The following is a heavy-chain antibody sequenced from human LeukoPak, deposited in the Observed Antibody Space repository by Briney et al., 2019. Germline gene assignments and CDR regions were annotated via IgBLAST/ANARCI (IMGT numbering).Heavy chain of an antibody. V-gene: IGHV3-48*03. CDR3: AREGTAMVSFDY. D-gene: IGHD5-18*01. Sequence: GGSLRLSCAASGFTLSSYEMNWVRQAPGKGLEWVSYISSGGNTIYYADSVKGRFTISRDNAKNSLYLQMNSLRAEDTAVYYCAREGTAMVSFDYWGQGTLVTVSS. CDR2: ISSGGNTI. CDR1: GFTLSSYE. J-gene: IGHJ4*02.